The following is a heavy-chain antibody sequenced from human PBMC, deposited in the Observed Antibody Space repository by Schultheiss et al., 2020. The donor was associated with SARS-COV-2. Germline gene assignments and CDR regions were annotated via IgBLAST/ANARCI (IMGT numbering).Heavy chain of an antibody. Sequence: GESLKISCAASGFTFSSYAMSWVRQAPGKGLEWVSYISSSGSTIYYADSVKGRFTISRDNAKNSLYLQMNSLRAEDTAVYYCARAEGAGGTIFGENNYDGAFDIWGQGTMVTVSS. J-gene: IGHJ3*02. CDR1: GFTFSSYA. CDR2: ISSSGSTI. V-gene: IGHV3-48*03. D-gene: IGHD3-3*01. CDR3: ARAEGAGGTIFGENNYDGAFDI.